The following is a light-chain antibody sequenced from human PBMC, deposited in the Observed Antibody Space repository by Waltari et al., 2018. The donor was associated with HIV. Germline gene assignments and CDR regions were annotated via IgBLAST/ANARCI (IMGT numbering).Light chain of an antibody. CDR2: DVS. V-gene: IGLV2-23*02. J-gene: IGLJ1*01. CDR1: SRDVGGYNY. CDR3: CSYAGSSTYV. Sequence: QSALTQPASVSGSPGQSITISCTGTSRDVGGYNYVSWYQQHPGKAPKLMIYDVSKRPSGVANRFSGSKSGNTASLTISVLQAEDEADYCCCSYAGSSTYVFGTGTKVTVL.